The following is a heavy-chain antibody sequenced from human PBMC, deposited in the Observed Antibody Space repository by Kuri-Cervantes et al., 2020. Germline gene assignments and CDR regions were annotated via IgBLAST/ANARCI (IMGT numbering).Heavy chain of an antibody. Sequence: ASVKVSCKASGYTFTSYYMHWVRQAPGQGLEWMGIINPSGGSTSYAQKFQGRVIMTRDTSTSTVYMELSSLRSEDTATYYCARIAAAAGMSYYYYGMDVWGQGTTVTVSS. D-gene: IGHD6-13*01. J-gene: IGHJ6*02. CDR1: GYTFTSYY. CDR2: INPSGGST. V-gene: IGHV1-46*01. CDR3: ARIAAAAGMSYYYYGMDV.